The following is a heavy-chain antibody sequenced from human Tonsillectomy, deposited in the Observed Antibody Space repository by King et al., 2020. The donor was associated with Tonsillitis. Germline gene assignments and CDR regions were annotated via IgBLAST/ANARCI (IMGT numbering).Heavy chain of an antibody. CDR2: IDWDNDK. Sequence: VTLKESGPALVKPTQTLTLTCTFSGFSLNTTGMCVNWIRQPPGKALEWLARIDWDNDKYYNTSLKTRLTISKDTSKSQVVLTMTNMDPVDTATYYCARIRGQWELLVDDAFDIWGQGTLVTVSS. CDR3: ARIRGQWELLVDDAFDI. CDR1: GFSLNTTGMC. V-gene: IGHV2-70*11. D-gene: IGHD1-26*01. J-gene: IGHJ3*02.